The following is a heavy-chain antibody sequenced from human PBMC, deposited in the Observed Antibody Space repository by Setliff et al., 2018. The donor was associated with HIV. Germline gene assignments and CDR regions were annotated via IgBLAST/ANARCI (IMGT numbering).Heavy chain of an antibody. J-gene: IGHJ6*03. D-gene: IGHD4-17*01. Sequence: PSETLSLTCNVSGDSISNNGFFWGWIRQHPGMGLEWIGSIYYSGTIYYNPSLKSRLIISLDTSKNQFSLKLSSVTAADTAVYYCARESPHGGDYILTTYYMDVWGKGTTVTVSS. CDR3: ARESPHGGDYILTTYYMDV. CDR2: IYYSGTI. V-gene: IGHV4-31*03. CDR1: GDSISNNGFF.